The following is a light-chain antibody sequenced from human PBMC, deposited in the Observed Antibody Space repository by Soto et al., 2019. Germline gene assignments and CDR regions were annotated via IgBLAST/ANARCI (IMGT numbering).Light chain of an antibody. CDR1: QSISNH. CDR2: AAS. Sequence: DIQMTQSPSSLSASVEDRVIITCRASQSISNHLNWYQQKPGKAPKLLIFAASSLQSGVPSRFSGSRSVPDFTLTISSLQPEDFATYYCQHSYSSPPTFGQGTKVEIK. V-gene: IGKV1-39*01. CDR3: QHSYSSPPT. J-gene: IGKJ1*01.